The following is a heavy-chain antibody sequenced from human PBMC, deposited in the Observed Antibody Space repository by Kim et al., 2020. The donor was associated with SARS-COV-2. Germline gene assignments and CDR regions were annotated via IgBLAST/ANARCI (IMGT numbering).Heavy chain of an antibody. CDR3: ARVLYSSGWYYFDY. D-gene: IGHD6-19*01. Sequence: QKFQGRVTMTRDTSTSTVYMELSSLRSEDTAVYYCARVLYSSGWYYFDYWGQGTLVTVSS. V-gene: IGHV1-46*01. J-gene: IGHJ4*02.